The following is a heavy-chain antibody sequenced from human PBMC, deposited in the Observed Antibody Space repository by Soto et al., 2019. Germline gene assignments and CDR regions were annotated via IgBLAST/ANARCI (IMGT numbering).Heavy chain of an antibody. Sequence: PGGSLRLSCAASGFTFSSYAMSCVRQAPGKGLEGVSAISGSGGITYYADSVKGRFTISRDNSKNTLYLQMNSLRAEDTAVYYCAKDYANRQQLAVDYWGQGTLVTVSS. CDR3: AKDYANRQQLAVDY. CDR1: GFTFSSYA. D-gene: IGHD6-13*01. V-gene: IGHV3-23*01. J-gene: IGHJ4*02. CDR2: ISGSGGIT.